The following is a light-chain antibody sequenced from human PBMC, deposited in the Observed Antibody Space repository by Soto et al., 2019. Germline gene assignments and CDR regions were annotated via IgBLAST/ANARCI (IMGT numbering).Light chain of an antibody. CDR3: QHYAFDSQT. Sequence: DIQMTQSPATVSASVGDRVTITCRASHNINYWLAWYQQRPGSAPKLLIYDVSTLQSGVPSRFSGSHSGTEITLTISTLQPDDFATYYCQHYAFDSQTFGQGTKVEVK. CDR2: DVS. J-gene: IGKJ1*01. V-gene: IGKV1-5*01. CDR1: HNINYW.